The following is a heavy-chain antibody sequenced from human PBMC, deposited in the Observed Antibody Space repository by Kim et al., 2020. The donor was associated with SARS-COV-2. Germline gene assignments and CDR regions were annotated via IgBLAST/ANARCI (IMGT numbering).Heavy chain of an antibody. CDR1: GYTFTTYA. J-gene: IGHJ4*02. CDR2: INPGDGNT. CDR3: ARARDLYSSSCVDY. Sequence: ASVKVSCKASGYTFTTYAMHWVRQAPGQRLEWMGWINPGDGNTRYSQRFQGRVIITRDPSARTAFMDMSSLRSEDTAVYYCARARDLYSSSCVDYWGQGTLVTVSA. D-gene: IGHD6-13*01. V-gene: IGHV1-3*01.